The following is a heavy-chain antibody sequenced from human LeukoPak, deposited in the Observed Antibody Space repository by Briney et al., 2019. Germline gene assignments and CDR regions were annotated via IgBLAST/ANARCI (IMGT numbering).Heavy chain of an antibody. CDR2: IYHGGST. D-gene: IGHD2-21*01. Sequence: SETLSLTCTVSGYSISSGYYWGWIRQPPGKGLEWIGSIYHGGSTYYNPSLKSRVIISVDTSKNEFSLRLNSVIAADTAVYYCARDPIAHPYWFFDLWGRGTLVTISS. V-gene: IGHV4-38-2*02. CDR1: GYSISSGYY. J-gene: IGHJ2*01. CDR3: ARDPIAHPYWFFDL.